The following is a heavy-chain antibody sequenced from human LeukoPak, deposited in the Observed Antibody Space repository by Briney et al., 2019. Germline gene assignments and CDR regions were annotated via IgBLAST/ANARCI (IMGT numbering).Heavy chain of an antibody. Sequence: GSLRLSCAASGFTVSSNYMSWIRQAPGKGLEWVSYISSSGSTIYYADSVKGRFTISRDNAKNSLYLQMNSLRAEDTAVYYCASGDYDFWSARPWGQGTLVTVSS. CDR1: GFTVSSNY. J-gene: IGHJ4*02. CDR3: ASGDYDFWSARP. D-gene: IGHD3-3*01. V-gene: IGHV3-11*04. CDR2: ISSSGSTI.